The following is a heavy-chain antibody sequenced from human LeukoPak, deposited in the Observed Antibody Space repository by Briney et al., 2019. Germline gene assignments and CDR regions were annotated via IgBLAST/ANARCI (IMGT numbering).Heavy chain of an antibody. Sequence: ASVKVSCKASGYTFTSYGISWVRQAPGQGLEWMGWISAYNGNTNYAQKLQGRVTMTTDTPTSTAYMELRSLRSDDTAVYYCATSLRYFDWLAEYYFDYWGQGTLVTVSS. CDR1: GYTFTSYG. V-gene: IGHV1-18*01. CDR3: ATSLRYFDWLAEYYFDY. D-gene: IGHD3-9*01. CDR2: ISAYNGNT. J-gene: IGHJ4*02.